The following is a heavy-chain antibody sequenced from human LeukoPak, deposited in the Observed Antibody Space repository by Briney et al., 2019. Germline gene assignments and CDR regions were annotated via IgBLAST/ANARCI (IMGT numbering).Heavy chain of an antibody. CDR2: ISCNWGST. Sequence: GGALRLSCSASGFTFNSSVIHWVRQAPRQGLEYFSAISCNWGSTYYADSVKGRFTISRDNSKNTLYLQMSSLRAEDTAVYYCARDKGGGGSPTRAGGYFDYWGQGTLVAVSS. CDR1: GFTFNSSV. CDR3: ARDKGGGGSPTRAGGYFDY. J-gene: IGHJ4*02. D-gene: IGHD2-15*01. V-gene: IGHV3-64D*09.